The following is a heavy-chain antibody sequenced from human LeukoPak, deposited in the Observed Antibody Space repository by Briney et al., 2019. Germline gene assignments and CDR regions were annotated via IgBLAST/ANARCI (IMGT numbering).Heavy chain of an antibody. Sequence: SETLSLTCAVYGGSFSGYYWSWIRQPPGKGLEWIGEINHSGSTNYNPSLKSRVTISVDTSKNQFSLKLSSVTAADTAVYYCARGVRYSYRPYYYYMDVWGKGTTVTVSS. D-gene: IGHD5-18*01. CDR2: INHSGST. V-gene: IGHV4-34*01. CDR3: ARGVRYSYRPYYYYMDV. CDR1: GGSFSGYY. J-gene: IGHJ6*03.